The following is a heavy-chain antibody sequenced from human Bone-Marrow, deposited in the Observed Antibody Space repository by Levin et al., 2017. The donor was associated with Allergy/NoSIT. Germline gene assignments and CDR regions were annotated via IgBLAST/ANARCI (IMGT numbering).Heavy chain of an antibody. Sequence: GESLKISCAASRFIFGSYDMHWVRQPTGKGLEWVSGIGTAGDTHYPDSVKGRFTISRESAENSLYLQMNSLRAGDTAVYYCARGSLHCSGGRCYSGWYFDLWGRGTLVTVSS. CDR1: RFIFGSYD. D-gene: IGHD2-15*01. CDR2: IGTAGDT. J-gene: IGHJ2*01. V-gene: IGHV3-13*01. CDR3: ARGSLHCSGGRCYSGWYFDL.